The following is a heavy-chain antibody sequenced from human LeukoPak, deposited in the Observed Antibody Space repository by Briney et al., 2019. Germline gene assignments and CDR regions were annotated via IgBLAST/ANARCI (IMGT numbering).Heavy chain of an antibody. CDR1: GDSVSSNNAA. D-gene: IGHD3-22*01. J-gene: IGHJ5*02. V-gene: IGHV6-1*01. Sequence: SQTLSLTCAISGDSVSSNNAALNWIRQSPSRGLEWLVRTYYMSKWYTDYAVSVKGRITINPDTSKNQFSLQLNSVTPEDTAVYYCARGKYDDVAYWFDPWGQGTLVTVSS. CDR2: TYYMSKWYT. CDR3: ARGKYDDVAYWFDP.